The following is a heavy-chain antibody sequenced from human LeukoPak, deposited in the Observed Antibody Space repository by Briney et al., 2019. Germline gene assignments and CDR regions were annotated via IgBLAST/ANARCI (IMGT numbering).Heavy chain of an antibody. J-gene: IGHJ6*03. D-gene: IGHD3-16*02. Sequence: PSETLSLTCAVYGGSFSGYYWSWIRQPPGKGLEWIGEINHSGSTNYNPSLKSRVTISVDTSKNQFSLKLSSVTAADTAVYYCARVISDDYVWGSYRPASGYYYYMDVWGKGTTVTVSS. CDR1: GGSFSGYY. V-gene: IGHV4-34*01. CDR2: INHSGST. CDR3: ARVISDDYVWGSYRPASGYYYYMDV.